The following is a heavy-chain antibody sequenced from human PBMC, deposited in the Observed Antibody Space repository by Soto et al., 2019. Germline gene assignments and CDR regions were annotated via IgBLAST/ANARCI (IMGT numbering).Heavy chain of an antibody. V-gene: IGHV3-23*01. CDR2: ISGSGDRT. CDR3: VKDDGGYPSTAPH. Sequence: EVQLLESGGGLVQPGGSLRLSCAASGITISNYPMSWVRQAPGKGLDWVSGISGSGDRTYYADSAKGRFTISKDISRNXXXXXLDSLGVEDTAVYFCVKDDGGYPSTAPHWGQGTLVTVSS. J-gene: IGHJ4*02. D-gene: IGHD3-22*01. CDR1: GITISNYP.